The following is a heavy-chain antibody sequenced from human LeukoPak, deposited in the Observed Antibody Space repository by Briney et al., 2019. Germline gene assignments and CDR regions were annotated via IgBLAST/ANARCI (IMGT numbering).Heavy chain of an antibody. V-gene: IGHV1-2*06. CDR1: GYTFTGYY. J-gene: IGHJ4*02. CDR2: INPNSGGT. D-gene: IGHD5-18*01. Sequence: ASVRVSCKASGYTFTGYYMHWVRQAPGQGLEWMGRINPNSGGTNYAQKFQGRVTMTRDTSISTAYMELSRLRSDDMAVYYCARAPRGTMAPIQLWPSDRYYFDYWGQGTLVTVSS. CDR3: ARAPRGTMAPIQLWPSDRYYFDY.